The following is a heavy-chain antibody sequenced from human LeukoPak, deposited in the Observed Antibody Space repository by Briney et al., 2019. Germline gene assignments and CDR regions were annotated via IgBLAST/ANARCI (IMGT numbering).Heavy chain of an antibody. D-gene: IGHD6-13*01. CDR3: ARGHSSWYYFSFANP. Sequence: PGGTLRLSCAASGFTFSSYSMNWVRQAPGKGLEWVSSISSSSSSYIYYADSVKGRFTISRDNAKNSLYLQMNSLRAEDTAVYYCARGHSSWYYFSFANPWGQGTLVTVSS. J-gene: IGHJ5*02. CDR2: ISSSSSSYI. V-gene: IGHV3-21*01. CDR1: GFTFSSYS.